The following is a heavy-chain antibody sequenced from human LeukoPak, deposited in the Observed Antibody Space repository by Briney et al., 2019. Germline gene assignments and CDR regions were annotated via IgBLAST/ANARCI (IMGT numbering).Heavy chain of an antibody. CDR1: GFTFDDYG. CDR3: ARDTYYYDSSGYFDY. D-gene: IGHD3-22*01. CDR2: INWNGGST. Sequence: TGRSLRLSCAASGFTFDDYGMSWVRQAPGKGLEWVSGINWNGGSTGYADSVKGRFTISRDNAKNSLYLQMNSLRAEDTALYFCARDTYYYDSSGYFDYWGQGTLVTVSS. V-gene: IGHV3-20*04. J-gene: IGHJ4*02.